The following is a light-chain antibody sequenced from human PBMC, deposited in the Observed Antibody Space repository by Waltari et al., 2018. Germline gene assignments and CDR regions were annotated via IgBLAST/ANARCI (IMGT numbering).Light chain of an antibody. CDR3: QQGNSIPWT. CDR1: SSVSTSY. CDR2: RIS. V-gene: IGKV3D-7*01. J-gene: IGKJ1*01. Sequence: EIVLTQSPTSMAVPQGERVTISCTASSSVSTSYLHWYQQKPGFPPRLLVYRISSLASGVPARFSGSGSGTSYTLTISSMEAEDAANYYCQQGNSIPWTFGQGTKVEIK.